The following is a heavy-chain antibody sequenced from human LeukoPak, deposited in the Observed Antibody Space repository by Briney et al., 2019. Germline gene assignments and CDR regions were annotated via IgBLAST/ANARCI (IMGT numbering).Heavy chain of an antibody. CDR3: ATTQWGHFDY. V-gene: IGHV4-39*07. CDR1: GGSIRSSYYY. Sequence: SETLSLTCTVSGGSIRSSYYYWGWIRQPPGKGLEWIGSIYDSGSTYYNPSLKSRVTISVDTSKNQFSLKLSSVTAADTAVYYCATTQWGHFDYWGQETLVIVSS. J-gene: IGHJ4*02. CDR2: IYDSGST. D-gene: IGHD3-16*01.